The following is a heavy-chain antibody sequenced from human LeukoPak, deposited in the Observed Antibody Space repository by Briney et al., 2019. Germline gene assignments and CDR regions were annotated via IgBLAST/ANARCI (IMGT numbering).Heavy chain of an antibody. V-gene: IGHV3-23*01. CDR3: AKGLGGWYLDY. CDR2: IGGSNTNT. Sequence: QPGGTLRLSCATSGLTFSNSGMSWVRQAPGKGLEWVSSIGGSNTNTYYADSVKGRFTISRDNSKNTLYLQMNSLRAEDTAVYYCAKGLGGWYLDYWGQGTPVTVSS. J-gene: IGHJ4*02. CDR1: GLTFSNSG. D-gene: IGHD6-19*01.